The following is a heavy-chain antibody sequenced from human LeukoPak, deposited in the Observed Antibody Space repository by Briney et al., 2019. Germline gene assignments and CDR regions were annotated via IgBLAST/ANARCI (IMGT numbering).Heavy chain of an antibody. V-gene: IGHV3-21*01. Sequence: PGGSLRLSCAASGFTFSIYTIHWVRQAPGKGLEWVSYISGGSSFTYYVDSVKGRFTISRDNAKNSLYLQMNSLRAEDTAVYYCARDLGYSSGPNYWGQGTRVTVSS. CDR1: GFTFSIYT. CDR3: ARDLGYSSGPNY. CDR2: ISGGSSFT. D-gene: IGHD6-19*01. J-gene: IGHJ4*02.